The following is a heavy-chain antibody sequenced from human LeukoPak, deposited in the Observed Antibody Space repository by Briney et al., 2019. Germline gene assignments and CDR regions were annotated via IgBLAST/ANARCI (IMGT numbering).Heavy chain of an antibody. V-gene: IGHV3-30-3*02. D-gene: IGHD1-26*01. CDR3: AKLTSGSYLAP. CDR2: ISYDGSNK. J-gene: IGHJ5*02. CDR1: GFTFSSYA. Sequence: GGSLRLSCAASGFTFSSYAMHWVRQAPGKGLEWVAVISYDGSNKYYADSVKGRFTISRDNSKNTLYLQMNSLRAEDTAVYYCAKLTSGSYLAPWGQGTLVTVSS.